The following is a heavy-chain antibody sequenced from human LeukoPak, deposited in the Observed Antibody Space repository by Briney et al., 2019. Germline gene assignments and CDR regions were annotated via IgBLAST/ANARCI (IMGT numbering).Heavy chain of an antibody. CDR1: GYTLTNFY. D-gene: IGHD4-23*01. CDR2: INHRGDDT. V-gene: IGHV1-46*01. CDR3: ARDRFKRGGNSGDY. J-gene: IGHJ4*02. Sequence: GASVKVSCKASGYTLTNFYMHWVRQAPGQGLEWMGIINHRGDDTKYAQKFQGRVTMTRDTSTSTVYMELSSLRSEDTAVYYCARDRFKRGGNSGDYWGQGTLVTVSS.